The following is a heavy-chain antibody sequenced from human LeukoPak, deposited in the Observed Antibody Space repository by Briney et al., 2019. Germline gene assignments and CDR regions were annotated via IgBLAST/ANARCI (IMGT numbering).Heavy chain of an antibody. D-gene: IGHD5-18*01. CDR1: GGTFSSYA. CDR2: FIPIFGTA. Sequence: GASVKVSCKASGGTFSSYAISWVRQAPGQGLEWMGGFIPIFGTANYAQKFQGRVTITADESMSTAYMELSSLRSEDTAVYYCARLGYSYGSRVAAFDIWGQGTMVTVSS. CDR3: ARLGYSYGSRVAAFDI. V-gene: IGHV1-69*13. J-gene: IGHJ3*02.